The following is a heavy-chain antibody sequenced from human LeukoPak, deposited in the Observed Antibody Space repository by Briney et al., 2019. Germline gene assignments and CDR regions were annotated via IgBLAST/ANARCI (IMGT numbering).Heavy chain of an antibody. J-gene: IGHJ4*02. D-gene: IGHD4-17*01. CDR1: GGTFSSNA. V-gene: IGHV1-69*04. CDR3: TRDRFDYGEHTHSDY. Sequence: SVKVSCKVSGGTFSSNAISWVRQAPGQGPEWMGRIIPVFGVANYAEKFQGRVTITADKSTSTAYMELSSLRSEDTAMYYCTRDRFDYGEHTHSDYWGQGTLVTVSS. CDR2: IIPVFGVA.